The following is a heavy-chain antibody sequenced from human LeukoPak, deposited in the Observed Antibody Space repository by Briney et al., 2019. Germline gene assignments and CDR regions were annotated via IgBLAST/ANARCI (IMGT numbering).Heavy chain of an antibody. CDR3: ARDRRGSWYCFDY. V-gene: IGHV3-33*01. D-gene: IGHD6-13*01. J-gene: IGHJ4*02. CDR1: GFTFSSYG. CDR2: IWYDGSNK. Sequence: PGGSLRLSCAASGFTFSSYGMHWVRQAPGKGLEWVAVIWYDGSNKYYADSVKGRFTISRDNSKNTLYLQMNSLRAEDTAVYYCARDRRGSWYCFDYWGQGTLVTVSS.